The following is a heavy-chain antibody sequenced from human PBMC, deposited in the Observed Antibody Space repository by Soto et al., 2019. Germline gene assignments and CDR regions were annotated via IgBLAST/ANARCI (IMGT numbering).Heavy chain of an antibody. Sequence: GGSLRLSCAASGFTFSNAWMNWVRQAPGKGLEWVGRIKSKTDGGTTDYAAPVKGRFTISRDDSKNTLYLQMNSLKTEDTAVYYCTTKRGTYYYDSSGYNDAFDIWGQGTMVTVSS. V-gene: IGHV3-15*07. CDR3: TTKRGTYYYDSSGYNDAFDI. CDR1: GFTFSNAW. D-gene: IGHD3-22*01. CDR2: IKSKTDGGTT. J-gene: IGHJ3*02.